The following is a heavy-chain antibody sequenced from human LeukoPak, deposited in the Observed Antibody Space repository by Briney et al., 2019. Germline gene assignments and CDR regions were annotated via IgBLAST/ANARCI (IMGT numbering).Heavy chain of an antibody. V-gene: IGHV3-74*01. J-gene: IGHJ4*02. CDR3: VRDFGGSRDY. CDR1: GFTFSSYA. CDR2: INEDGTTI. D-gene: IGHD3-10*01. Sequence: GGSLRLSCAASGFTFSSYAMSWVRQAPGKGLVWVSRINEDGTTINYADSVKGRFTISRDNAKNTLYLQMDSLRAEDTAVYYCVRDFGGSRDYWGQGTLVIVSS.